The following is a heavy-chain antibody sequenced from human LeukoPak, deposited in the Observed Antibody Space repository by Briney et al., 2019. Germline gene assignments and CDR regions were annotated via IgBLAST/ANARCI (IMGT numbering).Heavy chain of an antibody. J-gene: IGHJ3*02. CDR1: GGSVSSYY. V-gene: IGHV4-59*02. D-gene: IGHD2-15*01. CDR2: VYYGGTT. Sequence: SETLSLTCTVSGGSVSSYYWSWIRQTPGQGLEWIGYVYYGGTTSYSPSLKSRVTMSIDRSKNEFSLTLFSVTAADTANYYCARDCTGGSCYPPSDGFDIWGQGTKVTVSS. CDR3: ARDCTGGSCYPPSDGFDI.